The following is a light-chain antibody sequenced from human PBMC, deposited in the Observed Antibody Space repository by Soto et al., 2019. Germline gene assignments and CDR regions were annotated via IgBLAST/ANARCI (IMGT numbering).Light chain of an antibody. Sequence: DIVMTQSPDSLAVSLGERATINCKSSQSVLYSSNNKNCLAWYQQKPGQPPELLIYWASTREAGVPDRFSGSGSGTDFTLTISSLQAEDVAVYYCQQYYSTPWTFGQGTKLEIK. V-gene: IGKV4-1*01. CDR3: QQYYSTPWT. CDR2: WAS. CDR1: QSVLYSSNNKNC. J-gene: IGKJ2*01.